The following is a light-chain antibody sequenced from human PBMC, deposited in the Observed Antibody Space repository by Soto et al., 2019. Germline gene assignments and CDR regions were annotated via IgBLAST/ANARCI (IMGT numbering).Light chain of an antibody. V-gene: IGLV1-40*01. J-gene: IGLJ3*02. CDR2: TNN. Sequence: QSVLTQPPSVSGAPGQRVTISCTGSSSNIGAGYGVHWYQQLPGTAPKLLIYTNNNRPSGVPDRFSGSKSSTSASLAITGLLAEDEADYYCQSYDSSLSGWVFGGGTQLTVL. CDR3: QSYDSSLSGWV. CDR1: SSNIGAGYG.